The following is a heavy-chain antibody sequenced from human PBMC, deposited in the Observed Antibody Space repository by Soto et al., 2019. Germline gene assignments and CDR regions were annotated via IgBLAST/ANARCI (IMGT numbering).Heavy chain of an antibody. J-gene: IGHJ3*02. CDR2: IYPGDSDT. Sequence: PGESLKISCKGSGYNFNRYWIGWVRQMPGKGLEWMGVIYPGDSDTRYSPSLRGQVTISADKSSSAAYLQWSSLQASDTATYYCARSLVNGTYDAFDTWGQGTMVTVSS. CDR1: GYNFNRYW. CDR3: ARSLVNGTYDAFDT. D-gene: IGHD6-13*01. V-gene: IGHV5-51*01.